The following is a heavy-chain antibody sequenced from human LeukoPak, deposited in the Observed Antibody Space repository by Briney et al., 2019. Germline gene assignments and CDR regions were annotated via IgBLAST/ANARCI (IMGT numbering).Heavy chain of an antibody. J-gene: IGHJ6*03. CDR3: ARGRVYYYYMDV. CDR2: MNPNSGNT. V-gene: IGHV1-8*03. CDR1: GYTFTGYY. Sequence: ASVKVSCKASGYTFTGYYMHWVRQATGQGLEWMGWMNPNSGNTGYAQKFQGRVTITRNTSISTAYMELSSLRSEDTAVYYCARGRVYYYYMDVWGKGTTVTVSS.